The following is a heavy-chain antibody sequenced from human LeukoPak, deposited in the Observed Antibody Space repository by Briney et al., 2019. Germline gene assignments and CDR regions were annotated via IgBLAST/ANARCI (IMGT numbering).Heavy chain of an antibody. CDR3: ARRTAGAKDL. V-gene: IGHV3-23*05. CDR1: GFTFSSYW. J-gene: IGHJ6*04. Sequence: GGSLRLSCAASGFTFSSYWMSWVRQAPGKGLEWVAAISSTGYTDNADSLKGRFSISRDNSKDTLYLQMNSLRVDDTAVYYCARRTAGAKDLWGKGTTVTVSA. D-gene: IGHD6-19*01. CDR2: ISSTGYT.